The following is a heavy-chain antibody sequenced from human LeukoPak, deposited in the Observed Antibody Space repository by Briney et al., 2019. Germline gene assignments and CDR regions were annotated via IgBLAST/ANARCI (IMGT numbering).Heavy chain of an antibody. V-gene: IGHV3-48*02. J-gene: IGHJ4*02. CDR2: ISSGGSPI. CDR3: ARDPSGYGGNLYYFDS. CDR1: GFTFSTYA. D-gene: IGHD4-23*01. Sequence: GGSLRLSCADSGFTFSTYAMNWVRQAPGKGLEWVSYISSGGSPIYYADSVKGRFTISKDNAKNSLYLQMSSLRDEDTAVYYCARDPSGYGGNLYYFDSWGQGTLVTVSS.